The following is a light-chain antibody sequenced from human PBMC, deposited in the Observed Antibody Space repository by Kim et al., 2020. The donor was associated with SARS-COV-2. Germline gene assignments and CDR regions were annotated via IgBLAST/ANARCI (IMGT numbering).Light chain of an antibody. J-gene: IGKJ1*01. CDR3: QQLNSYPWT. Sequence: GDRVAVTCRTSQGIGNHLAWYQQKPGKAPKLLIFAASTLQSGVPSRFSGSGSGTEFTLTVSSLQPEDFAIYYCQQLNSYPWTFGQGTKLEI. CDR1: QGIGNH. CDR2: AAS. V-gene: IGKV1-9*01.